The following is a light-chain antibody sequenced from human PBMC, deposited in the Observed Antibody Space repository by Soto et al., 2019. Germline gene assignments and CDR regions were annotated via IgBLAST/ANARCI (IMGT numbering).Light chain of an antibody. J-gene: IGLJ3*02. V-gene: IGLV2-8*01. CDR2: EVN. CDR3: SSYAGSSNHVM. Sequence: QSALTQPPSASGSPGQSFTISCTGTSSDVGGSNYVSWYQHHPGKAPKLMIYEVNKWPSGVPDRFSGSKSGNTASLTVSGLQAEDEAVYYCSSYAGSSNHVMFGGGTKLTVL. CDR1: SSDVGGSNY.